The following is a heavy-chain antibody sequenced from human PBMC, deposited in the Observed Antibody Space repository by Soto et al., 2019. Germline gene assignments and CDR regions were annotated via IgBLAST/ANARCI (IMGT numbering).Heavy chain of an antibody. Sequence: GGSLRLSCSASGFTFSSYAMHWVRQAPGKGLEYVAAISSNGGNTYYADSVKGRFTISRVNSKNTLYLQMSSLRVEDTAVYHYIGIVVVVAAMAWGDYYGMDVWGQGTTVTVSS. CDR3: IGIVVVVAAMAWGDYYGMDV. D-gene: IGHD2-15*01. J-gene: IGHJ6*02. CDR2: ISSNGGNT. V-gene: IGHV3-64D*08. CDR1: GFTFSSYA.